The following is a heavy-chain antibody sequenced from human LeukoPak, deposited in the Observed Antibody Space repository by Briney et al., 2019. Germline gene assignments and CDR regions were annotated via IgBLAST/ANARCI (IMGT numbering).Heavy chain of an antibody. D-gene: IGHD4-17*01. Sequence: SVKLSCKASGGTFSSYAISWVRQAPGQGLEWMGRIIPIFGIANYAQKFQGRVTITADKSTSTAYMELSSLRSEDTAVYYCAREATATTRWFDPWGQGTLVTVSS. CDR1: GGTFSSYA. CDR3: AREATATTRWFDP. J-gene: IGHJ5*02. V-gene: IGHV1-69*04. CDR2: IIPIFGIA.